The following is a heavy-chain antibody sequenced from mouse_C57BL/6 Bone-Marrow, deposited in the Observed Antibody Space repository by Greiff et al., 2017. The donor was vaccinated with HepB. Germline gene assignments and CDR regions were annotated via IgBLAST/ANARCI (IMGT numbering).Heavy chain of an antibody. J-gene: IGHJ3*01. V-gene: IGHV1-18*01. CDR1: GYTFTDYN. CDR3: ARTYYSSSPAWFAY. D-gene: IGHD1-1*01. CDR2: INPNNGGT. Sequence: VQLQQSGPELVKPGASVKIPCKASGYTFTDYNMDWVKQSHGKSLEWIGDINPNNGGTIYNQKFKGKATLTVDKSSSTAYMELHSLTSGDTAVYYCARTYYSSSPAWFAYWGQGTLVTVSA.